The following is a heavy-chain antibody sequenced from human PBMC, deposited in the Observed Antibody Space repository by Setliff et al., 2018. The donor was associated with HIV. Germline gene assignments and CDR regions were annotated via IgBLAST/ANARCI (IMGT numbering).Heavy chain of an antibody. CDR3: ARGRNYDSSGYGDYYYMDV. J-gene: IGHJ6*03. V-gene: IGHV1-69*13. CDR1: GGTFSSYP. Sequence: SVKVSCKASGGTFSSYPISWVRQAPGQGLEWMGGIIPIFGTTHYAQKFQGRVTVTADESTSTAYMQLSSLRSDDTAGYYCARGRNYDSSGYGDYYYMDVWGKGTTVTVSS. CDR2: IIPIFGTT. D-gene: IGHD3-22*01.